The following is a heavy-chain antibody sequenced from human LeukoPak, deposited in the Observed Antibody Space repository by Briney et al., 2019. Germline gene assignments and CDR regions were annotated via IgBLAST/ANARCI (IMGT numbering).Heavy chain of an antibody. J-gene: IGHJ4*02. CDR2: INENGRQM. V-gene: IGHV3-7*01. Sequence: PGGSLRLSCAASGFIFSSSWMSWVRQAPGKGLESVASINENGRQMYYVDSVKGRFTIARDNAKNSLYRQMYNLRAEDTAVYYCATGGDSSSYRAFDHWGQGNLVTVSS. CDR3: ATGGDSSSYRAFDH. CDR1: GFIFSSSW. D-gene: IGHD3-22*01.